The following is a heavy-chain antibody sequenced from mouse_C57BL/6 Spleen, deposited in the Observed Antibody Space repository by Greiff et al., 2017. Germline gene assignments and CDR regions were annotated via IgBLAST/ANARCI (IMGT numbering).Heavy chain of an antibody. CDR1: GYTFTDYE. J-gene: IGHJ2*01. D-gene: IGHD1-1*01. CDR2: IDPETGGT. V-gene: IGHV1-15*01. Sequence: QVQLQQSGAELVRPGASVTLSCKASGYTFTDYEMHWVKQTPVHGLEWIGAIDPETGGTAYNQKFKGKAILTADKSSSTAYMELRSLTSEDSAVYYCTRKTYYCGSGGYWGQGTTLTVSS. CDR3: TRKTYYCGSGGY.